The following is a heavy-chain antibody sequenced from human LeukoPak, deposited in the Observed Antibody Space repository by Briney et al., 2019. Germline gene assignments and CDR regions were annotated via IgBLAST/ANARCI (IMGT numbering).Heavy chain of an antibody. CDR2: ISGDGGTT. V-gene: IGHV3-23*01. J-gene: IGHJ4*02. CDR1: GFTFSSYA. D-gene: IGHD1-26*01. Sequence: GGSLRLSCAASGFTFSSYAMSWVRQAPGKGLEWVSSISGDGGTTYYADSVKGRFTISRDNSKNTLYLQMNSLRAEDTAVYYCAKPRGLAIVGAHFDYWGQGTLVTVSP. CDR3: AKPRGLAIVGAHFDY.